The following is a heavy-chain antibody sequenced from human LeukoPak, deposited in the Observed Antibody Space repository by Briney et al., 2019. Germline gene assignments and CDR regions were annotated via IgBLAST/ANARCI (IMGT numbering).Heavy chain of an antibody. CDR3: AIIAVAGTVAFDI. J-gene: IGHJ3*02. CDR2: ISAYNGNT. D-gene: IGHD6-19*01. V-gene: IGHV1-18*01. CDR1: GYTFTSYG. Sequence: SVKVSCKASGYTFTSYGISWVRQAPGQGLEWMGWISAYNGNTNYAQKLQGRVTMTTDTSTSTAYMELRSLRSDDTAVYYCAIIAVAGTVAFDIWGQGTMVTVSS.